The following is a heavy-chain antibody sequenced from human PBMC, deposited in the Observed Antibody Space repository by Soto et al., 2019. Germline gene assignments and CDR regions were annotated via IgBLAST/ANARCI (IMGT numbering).Heavy chain of an antibody. CDR3: ARRLCSGGSYYSGYWFDP. Sequence: SETLSLTCTVSGGSISSYYWSWIRQPPGKGLEWIGYIYYSGSTNYKPSLKSRVTISVDTSKNQFSLKLSSVTAADTAVYYCARRLCSGGSYYSGYWFDPWGQGTLVTVSS. V-gene: IGHV4-59*08. J-gene: IGHJ5*02. CDR1: GGSISSYY. CDR2: IYYSGST. D-gene: IGHD2-15*01.